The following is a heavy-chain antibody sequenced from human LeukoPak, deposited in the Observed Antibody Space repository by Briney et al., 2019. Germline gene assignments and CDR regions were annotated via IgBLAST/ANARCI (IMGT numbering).Heavy chain of an antibody. D-gene: IGHD6-6*01. CDR2: IYPGDSDT. Sequence: GESPKISRKGSGYSFTSYWIGWVRQIPGKGLGWIGIIYPGDSDTRYSQSFQGQVTISADKSISTAYLQWSSLKASDTAMYYCARQGQSIAARPVDYWGQGTLVTVSS. CDR3: ARQGQSIAARPVDY. V-gene: IGHV5-51*01. J-gene: IGHJ4*02. CDR1: GYSFTSYW.